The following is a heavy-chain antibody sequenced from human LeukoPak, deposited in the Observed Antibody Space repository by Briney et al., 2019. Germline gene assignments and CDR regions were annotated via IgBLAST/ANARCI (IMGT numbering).Heavy chain of an antibody. CDR3: ARDVLLWFGESHLGYFDY. V-gene: IGHV3-21*01. CDR2: ISSSSSYI. D-gene: IGHD3-10*01. CDR1: GFTFSSYS. J-gene: IGHJ4*02. Sequence: GGSLGLSCAASGFTFSSYSMNWVRQAPGKGLEWVSSISSSSSYIYYADSVKGRFTISRDNAKNSLYLQMNSLRAEDTAVYYCARDVLLWFGESHLGYFDYWGQGTLVTVSS.